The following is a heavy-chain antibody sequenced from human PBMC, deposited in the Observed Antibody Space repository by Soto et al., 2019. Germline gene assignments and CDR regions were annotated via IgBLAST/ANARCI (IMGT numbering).Heavy chain of an antibody. D-gene: IGHD5-18*01. Sequence: RRLSCAAAGFTFSSYAMHWVRQAPGKGLEWVAVISYDGSNKYYAGSVKGRFTISRDNSKNTLYLQMNSLRAEDTAVYYCARDGERKQLWCYYYYGMDVWGQGTTVTLSS. CDR1: GFTFSSYA. V-gene: IGHV3-30-3*01. J-gene: IGHJ6*02. CDR3: ARDGERKQLWCYYYYGMDV. CDR2: ISYDGSNK.